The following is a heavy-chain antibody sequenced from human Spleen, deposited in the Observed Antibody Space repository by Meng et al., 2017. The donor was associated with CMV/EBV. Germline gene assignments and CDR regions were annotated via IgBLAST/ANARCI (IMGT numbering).Heavy chain of an antibody. CDR1: IGSFSDYY. J-gene: IGHJ4*02. V-gene: IGHV4-34*01. Sequence: AVYIGSFSDYYWTWIRQSPGKGLEWIGEINHSGSTNYNPSLKSRVTMSVDTSKNQFSLKLTSMTAADTATYFCARGGWGFIGPELDYWGQGTLVTVSS. D-gene: IGHD1-26*01. CDR2: INHSGST. CDR3: ARGGWGFIGPELDY.